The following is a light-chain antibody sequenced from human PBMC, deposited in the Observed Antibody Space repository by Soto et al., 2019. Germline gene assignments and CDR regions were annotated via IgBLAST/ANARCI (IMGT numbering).Light chain of an antibody. Sequence: DIHITHSPSSLPSSVVYRLTVTCQASQDISNYLNWYQQKPGKAPKLLIYDASNLETGVPSRFSGSGSGTDFTLTISRLEPEDFAVYYCQQYDSSPKTFGQGTKVDIK. J-gene: IGKJ1*01. CDR2: DAS. V-gene: IGKV1-33*01. CDR1: QDISNY. CDR3: QQYDSSPKT.